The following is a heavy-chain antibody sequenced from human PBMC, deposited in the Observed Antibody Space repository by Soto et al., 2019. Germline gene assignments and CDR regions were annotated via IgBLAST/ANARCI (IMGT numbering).Heavy chain of an antibody. Sequence: SETLSLTCAVSGGSVTNSSYYWGWIRQSPGKGLEWIGSVYYRGRSYSKSSVKSRVTISVDTSKNQFSLNLNSVTASDTAVYFCVSQRTTGITQAYFDYWGPGALGTVSS. D-gene: IGHD1-20*01. CDR3: VSQRTTGITQAYFDY. V-gene: IGHV4-39*01. CDR2: VYYRGRS. J-gene: IGHJ4*02. CDR1: GGSVTNSSYY.